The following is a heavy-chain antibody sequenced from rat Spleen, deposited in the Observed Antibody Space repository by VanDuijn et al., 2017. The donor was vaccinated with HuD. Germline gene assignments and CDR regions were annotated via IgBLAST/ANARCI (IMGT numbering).Heavy chain of an antibody. V-gene: IGHV5-34*01. J-gene: IGHJ2*01. D-gene: IGHD3-6*01. CDR1: GFTFSNYG. CDR2: ISSTSTHI. Sequence: EVQLVESGGGLVQPGRSLKLSCLASGFTFSNYGMNWIRQAPGKGLEWVASISSTSTHIYYADTVKGRFTISRDNAKSSLYLQMNSLRSEDTATYYCTRNWDYWGQGVMVTVSS. CDR3: TRNWDY.